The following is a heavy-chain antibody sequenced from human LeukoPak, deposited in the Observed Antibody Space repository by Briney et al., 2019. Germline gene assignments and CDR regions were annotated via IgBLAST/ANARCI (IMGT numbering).Heavy chain of an antibody. V-gene: IGHV1-18*01. Sequence: ASVKVSCKASGYTFTSYGISWVRQAPGQGLEWMGWISAYNGITNYAQKLQGRVTMTTDTSTSTAYMELRSLRSDDTAVYYCARGSFTSLEWLLYFDYWGQGTLVTVSS. D-gene: IGHD3-3*01. CDR1: GYTFTSYG. CDR2: ISAYNGIT. J-gene: IGHJ4*02. CDR3: ARGSFTSLEWLLYFDY.